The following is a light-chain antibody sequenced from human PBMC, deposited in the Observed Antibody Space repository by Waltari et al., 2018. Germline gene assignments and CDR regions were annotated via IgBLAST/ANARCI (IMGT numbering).Light chain of an antibody. CDR1: SHDIGDYNF. J-gene: IGLJ2*01. CDR3: SSYGGRNNLI. CDR2: EVS. V-gene: IGLV2-8*01. Sequence: QSALTQPPSASGSPGQSVTISCTGTSHDIGDYNFVSWYQQHPGKAPKLMIYEVSKRPSGVPDRFSGSKSGYTASLTVSGLQAEDEAEYYCSSYGGRNNLIFGGGTKLTVL.